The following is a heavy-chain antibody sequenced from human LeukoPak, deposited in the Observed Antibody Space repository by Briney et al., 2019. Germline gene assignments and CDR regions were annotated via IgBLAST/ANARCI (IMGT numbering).Heavy chain of an antibody. CDR1: GFTFSSYG. V-gene: IGHV3-33*01. J-gene: IGHJ4*02. CDR3: AREDTALVIAY. D-gene: IGHD5-18*01. CDR2: MWYDGSNK. Sequence: GGSLRLSCAASGFTFSSYGMHWIRQAPGKGLEWVAIMWYDGSNKYYTDSVKGRFTISRDNSKNTLYLQMNSLRVEDTAVYYCAREDTALVIAYWGQGTLVTVSS.